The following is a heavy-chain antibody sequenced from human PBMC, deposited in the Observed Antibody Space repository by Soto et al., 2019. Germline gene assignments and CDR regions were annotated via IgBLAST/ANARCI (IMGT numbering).Heavy chain of an antibody. D-gene: IGHD3-3*01. J-gene: IGHJ6*02. CDR1: GGTFSSYA. CDR2: IIPIFGTA. Sequence: GASVKVSCKASGGTFSSYAISWVRQAPGQGLEWMGGIIPIFGTANYAQKFQGRVTITADESTSTAYMEMSSLRSEDTAVYYCAIAPKPITFWSGMGYYGMDVWGQGTTVTVSS. CDR3: AIAPKPITFWSGMGYYGMDV. V-gene: IGHV1-69*13.